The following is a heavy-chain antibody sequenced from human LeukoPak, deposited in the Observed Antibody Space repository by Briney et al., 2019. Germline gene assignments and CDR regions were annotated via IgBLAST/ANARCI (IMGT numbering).Heavy chain of an antibody. CDR1: GASITSYY. CDR2: IYYIGST. V-gene: IGHV4-59*08. Sequence: SETLSLTCTVSGASITSYYWSWIRQPPGKGLEWIGYIYYIGSTNYNPSLKSRVSMSVDTSKNQFSLKLSSVTAADTAVYSCARHGIIRRGNDAFDVWGQGTVVTVSS. D-gene: IGHD3-16*01. J-gene: IGHJ3*01. CDR3: ARHGIIRRGNDAFDV.